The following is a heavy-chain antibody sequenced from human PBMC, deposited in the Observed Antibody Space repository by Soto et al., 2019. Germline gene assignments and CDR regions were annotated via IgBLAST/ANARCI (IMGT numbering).Heavy chain of an antibody. D-gene: IGHD5-12*01. CDR3: AKDSRGYGDYYGMDV. V-gene: IGHV3-23*01. Sequence: PGGSLRLSCAASGFTFSSYAMSWVRQAPGKGLEWVSAISGSGGSTYYADSVKGRFTISRDNSKNTLYLQMNSLRAEDTAVYYCAKDSRGYGDYYGMDVWGQGTTVTVSS. CDR1: GFTFSSYA. CDR2: ISGSGGST. J-gene: IGHJ6*02.